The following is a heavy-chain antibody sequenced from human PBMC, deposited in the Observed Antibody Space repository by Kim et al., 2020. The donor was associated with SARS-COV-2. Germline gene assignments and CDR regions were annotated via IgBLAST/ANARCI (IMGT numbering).Heavy chain of an antibody. V-gene: IGHV1-18*01. CDR3: ASGYSSGWLYGGSYYYYGMDV. CDR1: GYTFTSYG. CDR2: ISAYNGNT. D-gene: IGHD6-19*01. Sequence: ASVKVSCKASGYTFTSYGISWVRQAPGQGLEWMGWISAYNGNTNYAQKLQGRVTMTTDTSTSTAYMELRSLRSDDTAVYYCASGYSSGWLYGGSYYYYGMDVGGQGTTVTVSS. J-gene: IGHJ6*02.